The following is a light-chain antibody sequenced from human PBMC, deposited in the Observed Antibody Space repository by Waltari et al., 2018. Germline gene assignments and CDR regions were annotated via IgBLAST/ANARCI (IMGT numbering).Light chain of an antibody. Sequence: QSALPQPRTVSGSPGQSVTISCTGTPGNVGGFACVHWYPQHPGKAPRLMIYDVTKRHLGVPDRFSGSSSGNTAFLTISGLQIEDEADYHCYSHVGGYRFVFGAGTKLTVL. CDR3: YSHVGGYRFV. V-gene: IGLV2-11*01. CDR2: DVT. J-gene: IGLJ2*01. CDR1: PGNVGGFAC.